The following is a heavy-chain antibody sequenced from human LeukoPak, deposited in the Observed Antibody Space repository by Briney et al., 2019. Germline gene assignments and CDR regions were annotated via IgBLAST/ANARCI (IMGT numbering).Heavy chain of an antibody. CDR1: GGSISSYY. CDR3: ARGLRYYGSGSYYPISYYFDY. J-gene: IGHJ4*02. CDR2: IYYSGST. V-gene: IGHV4-59*12. D-gene: IGHD3-10*01. Sequence: PSETLSLTCTVSGGSISSYYWSWIRQPPGKGLEWIGYIYYSGSTNYNPSLKSRVTISVDTSKNQFSLKLSSVTAADTAVYYCARGLRYYGSGSYYPISYYFDYWGQGTLVTVSS.